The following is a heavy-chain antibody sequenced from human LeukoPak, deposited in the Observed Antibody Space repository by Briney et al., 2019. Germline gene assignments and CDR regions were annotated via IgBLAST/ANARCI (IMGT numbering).Heavy chain of an antibody. J-gene: IGHJ3*02. CDR2: INPNSGGT. Sequence: ASVTVSCKGSGYTFTCYYMHWVRQAPGQGREWMGWINPNSGGTNYAQKFQGWVTITMDTSISTAYMELSRLRSDDTAVYYCARGRITMVRGVITDAFDIWGQGTMVTVSS. V-gene: IGHV1-2*04. CDR3: ARGRITMVRGVITDAFDI. D-gene: IGHD3-10*01. CDR1: GYTFTCYY.